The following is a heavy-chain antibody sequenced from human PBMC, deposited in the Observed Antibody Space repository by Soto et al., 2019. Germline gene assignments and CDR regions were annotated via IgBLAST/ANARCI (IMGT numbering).Heavy chain of an antibody. D-gene: IGHD3-10*01. J-gene: IGHJ4*02. Sequence: GGSLRLSCAASGFTFSSYAMHWVRQAPGKGLEYVSAISSNGGSTYYANSVKGRFTISRDNSKNTLYLQMGSLRAEDMAVYYCAFQLWFGELFSHYWGQGTLVTVSS. V-gene: IGHV3-64*01. CDR3: AFQLWFGELFSHY. CDR2: ISSNGGST. CDR1: GFTFSSYA.